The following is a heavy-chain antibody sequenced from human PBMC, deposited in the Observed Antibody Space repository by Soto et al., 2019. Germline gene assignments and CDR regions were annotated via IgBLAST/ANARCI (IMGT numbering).Heavy chain of an antibody. D-gene: IGHD3-3*01. Sequence: ASVKVSCKASGYTFTSYDINWVRQATGQGLEWMGWMNPNSGNTGYAQKFQGRVTMTRNTSISTAYMELSSLRSEDTAVYYCARYDDFWSAHKGGMDVWGQGTTVTVSS. CDR2: MNPNSGNT. CDR1: GYTFTSYD. J-gene: IGHJ6*02. CDR3: ARYDDFWSAHKGGMDV. V-gene: IGHV1-8*01.